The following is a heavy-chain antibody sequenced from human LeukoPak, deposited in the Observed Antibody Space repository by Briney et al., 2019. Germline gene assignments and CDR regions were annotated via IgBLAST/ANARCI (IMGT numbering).Heavy chain of an antibody. Sequence: PGGSLRLSCAASGFTFDDYAMHWVRHAPGKGLEWVSGISWNSGSIGYADSVKGRFTISRDNAKNSLYLQMSSLRAEDTALYYCAKDIGIRGKDAFDIWGQGTMVTVSS. J-gene: IGHJ3*02. CDR1: GFTFDDYA. D-gene: IGHD3-16*01. CDR2: ISWNSGSI. V-gene: IGHV3-9*01. CDR3: AKDIGIRGKDAFDI.